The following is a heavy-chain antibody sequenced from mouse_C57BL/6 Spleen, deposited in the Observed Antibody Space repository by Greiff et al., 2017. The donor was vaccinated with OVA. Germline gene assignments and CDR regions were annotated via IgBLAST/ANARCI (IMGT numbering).Heavy chain of an antibody. J-gene: IGHJ2*01. Sequence: QVQLQQPGAELVKPGASGKVSCKTSGYTFTRYWMHWVNQRPGQDLEWIGMIHPNSGSTNYNEKFKSKATLTVDKSSSTAYMQLSSLTSEDSAVYYCARRDYGSSYVDYFGYWGQGTPLTVSS. CDR2: IHPNSGST. D-gene: IGHD1-1*01. V-gene: IGHV1-64*01. CDR1: GYTFTRYW. CDR3: ARRDYGSSYVDYFGY.